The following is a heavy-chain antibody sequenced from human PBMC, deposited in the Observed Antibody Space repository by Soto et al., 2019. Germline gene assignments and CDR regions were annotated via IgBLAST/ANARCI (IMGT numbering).Heavy chain of an antibody. CDR1: DGNISGYC. Sequence: LETMCLTWSVADGNISGYCGGWIRQPPGKGLEWIGSIYYSGSTYYNPSLKSRVTISVDTSKNQFSLKLSSVTAADTAVYYCARIYYDSVFDYWGQGTLVTVSS. V-gene: IGHV4-39*01. CDR3: ARIYYDSVFDY. J-gene: IGHJ4*02. D-gene: IGHD3-22*01. CDR2: IYYSGST.